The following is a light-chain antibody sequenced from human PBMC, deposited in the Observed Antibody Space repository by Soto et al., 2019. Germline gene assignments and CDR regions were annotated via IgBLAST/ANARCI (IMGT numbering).Light chain of an antibody. J-gene: IGLJ1*01. V-gene: IGLV2-8*01. Sequence: QSVLTQPASVSGSPGQSITISCTGTSSDVGTYIFVSWYQQHPGKAPKLMIYEVNKRPSGVPDRFSGSKSGNTASLTVSGLQAEDEADYYCSSYAGSSNVFGTGTKLTVL. CDR2: EVN. CDR1: SSDVGTYIF. CDR3: SSYAGSSNV.